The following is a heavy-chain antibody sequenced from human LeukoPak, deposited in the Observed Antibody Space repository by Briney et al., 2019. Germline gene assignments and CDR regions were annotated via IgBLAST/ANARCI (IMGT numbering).Heavy chain of an antibody. CDR2: IYYSGST. J-gene: IGHJ4*02. Sequence: KTSETLSLTCTVSGGSISSYYWSWIRQPPGKGLEWIGYIYYSGSTNYNPSLKSRVTISVDTSKNQFSLKLSSVTAADTAVYYCARTSTMVRGVSFDYWGQGTLVTVSS. CDR1: GGSISSYY. CDR3: ARTSTMVRGVSFDY. D-gene: IGHD3-10*01. V-gene: IGHV4-59*01.